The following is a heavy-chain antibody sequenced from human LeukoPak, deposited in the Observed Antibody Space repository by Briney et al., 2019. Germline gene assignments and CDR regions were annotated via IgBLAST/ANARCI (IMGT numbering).Heavy chain of an antibody. D-gene: IGHD3-3*01. CDR3: AREYVLRFLEWPPSYYYGMDV. J-gene: IGHJ6*02. CDR2: INPSGGST. Sequence: ASVKVSCKASGYTFTSYYMHWVRQAPGQGREGMGIINPSGGSTSYAQKFQGRVTMTRDTSTSTVYMELSSLRSEDAAVYYCAREYVLRFLEWPPSYYYGMDVWGQGTTVTVSS. CDR1: GYTFTSYY. V-gene: IGHV1-46*01.